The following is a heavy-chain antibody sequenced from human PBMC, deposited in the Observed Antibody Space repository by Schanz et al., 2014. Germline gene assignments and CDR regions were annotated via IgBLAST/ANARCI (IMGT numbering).Heavy chain of an antibody. J-gene: IGHJ4*02. V-gene: IGHV3-9*01. D-gene: IGHD1-1*01. CDR2: ISWNSGTI. CDR3: AKIERNED. CDR1: GFTFDKYA. Sequence: EVQLVESGGGLVQPGKSLRLSCAASGFTFDKYAMHWVRQAPGKGLEWVSVISWNSGTIGYADSVKGRFTISRDNSKNTLYLQMNSLRAEDTAVYFCAKIERNEDWGQGTLVIVSS.